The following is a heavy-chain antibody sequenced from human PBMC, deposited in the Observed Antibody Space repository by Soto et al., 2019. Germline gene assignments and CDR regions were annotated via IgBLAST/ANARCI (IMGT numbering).Heavy chain of an antibody. J-gene: IGHJ4*02. CDR2: ISAYNGNT. Sequence: ASVKVPCNASGYTFTSYGISLVRQAPGQGLEWMGWISAYNGNTNYAQKLQGRVTMTTDTSTSTAYMELRSLRSGDTAVYYCAREDIVATRFDYWGQGTLVTVSS. CDR1: GYTFTSYG. D-gene: IGHD5-12*01. V-gene: IGHV1-18*01. CDR3: AREDIVATRFDY.